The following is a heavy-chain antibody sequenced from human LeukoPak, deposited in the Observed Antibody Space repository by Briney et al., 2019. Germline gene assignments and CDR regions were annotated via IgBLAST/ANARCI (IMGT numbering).Heavy chain of an antibody. Sequence: PGGSLRLSCAASGFTFSSYAMHWVRQAPGKGLEHVSAISSNGGSTYYANSVKGRFTISRDNSLNTLYLQMGSLRAGDMAVYYCARAGPGLQLWLLFDYWGQGTLVTVSS. CDR3: ARAGPGLQLWLLFDY. CDR2: ISSNGGST. J-gene: IGHJ4*02. CDR1: GFTFSSYA. V-gene: IGHV3-64*01. D-gene: IGHD5-18*01.